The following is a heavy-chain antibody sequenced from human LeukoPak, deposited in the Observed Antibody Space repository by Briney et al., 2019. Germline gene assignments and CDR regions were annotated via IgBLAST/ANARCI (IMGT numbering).Heavy chain of an antibody. CDR1: GYTFTCYY. CDR2: INPNSGGT. V-gene: IGHV1-2*02. CDR3: ARYHGVGLYYYMDV. Sequence: GASVKVSCKASGYTFTCYYMHWVRQAPGQGLEWMGWINPNSGGTNYAQKFQGRVTMTRDTSISTAYMELSRLRSDDTAVYYCARYHGVGLYYYMDVWGKGTTVTVSS. J-gene: IGHJ6*03. D-gene: IGHD2-2*01.